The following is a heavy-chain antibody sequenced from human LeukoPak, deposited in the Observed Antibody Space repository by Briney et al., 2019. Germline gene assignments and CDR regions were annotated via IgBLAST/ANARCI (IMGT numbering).Heavy chain of an antibody. CDR3: ARVRGGAWPYYFDY. J-gene: IGHJ4*02. CDR1: GSSISSYY. Sequence: SETLSLTCTVSGSSISSYYWSWIRQPPGKGLEWIGYIYYSGSTNYNPSLKSRVTISVDTSKNQFSLRLSSVTAADTAVYYCARVRGGAWPYYFDYWGQGILVTVSS. D-gene: IGHD3-16*01. CDR2: IYYSGST. V-gene: IGHV4-59*01.